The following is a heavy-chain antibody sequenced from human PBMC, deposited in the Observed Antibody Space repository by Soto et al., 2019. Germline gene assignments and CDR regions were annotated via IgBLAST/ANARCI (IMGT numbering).Heavy chain of an antibody. Sequence: EVQLVESGGGLVKPGGSLRLSCAASGFTFDDFAMHWVRQPPGKGLEWVSGISWNSASIVYADSVKGRFTISRDNAKNSLYLQLDSLGVEDTAFYYCAKGPGLVASSGSPDSWGQGTLVSVSS. CDR1: GFTFDDFA. CDR3: AKGPGLVASSGSPDS. J-gene: IGHJ4*02. V-gene: IGHV3-9*01. D-gene: IGHD2-8*02. CDR2: ISWNSASI.